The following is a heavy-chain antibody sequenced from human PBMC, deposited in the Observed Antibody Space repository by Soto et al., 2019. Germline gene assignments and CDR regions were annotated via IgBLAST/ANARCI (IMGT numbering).Heavy chain of an antibody. CDR3: ARDLFLRGSYGFRDTIDY. V-gene: IGHV1-18*01. Sequence: ASVKVSCKASGYTFTSYGISWVRQAPGQGLEWMGWISAYNGNTNYSQKLQGRVTMTTDTSTSTAYMELRSLRSDDTAVYYCARDLFLRGSYGFRDTIDYWGQGTLVTVSS. D-gene: IGHD5-18*01. CDR2: ISAYNGNT. CDR1: GYTFTSYG. J-gene: IGHJ4*02.